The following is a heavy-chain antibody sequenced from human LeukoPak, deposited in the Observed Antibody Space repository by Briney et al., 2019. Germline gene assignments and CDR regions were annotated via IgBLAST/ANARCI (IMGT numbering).Heavy chain of an antibody. D-gene: IGHD5/OR15-5a*01. J-gene: IGHJ4*02. CDR3: ATTDISMSTDFDH. CDR2: IYPDDSDI. Sequence: GESLKISCKASGYSFANYWIGWVRQMPGKGLEWVAFIYPDDSDIKYSPSFQGQVTISADRSISTAFLQWSSLKASDTAVYYCATTDISMSTDFDHWGQGTLVSIFS. CDR1: GYSFANYW. V-gene: IGHV5-51*01.